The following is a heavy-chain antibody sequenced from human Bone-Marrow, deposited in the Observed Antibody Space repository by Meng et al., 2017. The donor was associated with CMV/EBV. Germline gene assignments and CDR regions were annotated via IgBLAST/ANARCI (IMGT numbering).Heavy chain of an antibody. CDR2: IYWNDDK. D-gene: IGHD2-2*02. CDR1: GFSLSTSGVG. V-gene: IGHV2-5*01. Sequence: SGPTLVKPTQTLTLTCTFSGFSLSTSGVGVGWIRQPPGKALEWLALIYWNDDKRYSPSLKSRPTITKDTSKTQVVLTMTNRDPVDTAKFFCAHGFKAARVGGGGGALLYAFDIWGQGTMVTVSS. CDR3: AHGFKAARVGGGGGALLYAFDI. J-gene: IGHJ3*02.